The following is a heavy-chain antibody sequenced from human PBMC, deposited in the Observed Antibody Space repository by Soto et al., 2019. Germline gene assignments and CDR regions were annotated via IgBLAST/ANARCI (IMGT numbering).Heavy chain of an antibody. CDR3: ARVGVVVVPAATDAFDI. D-gene: IGHD2-2*01. V-gene: IGHV3-53*02. CDR1: GFTVSSNY. CDR2: IYSGGST. Sequence: VQLVETGGGLIQPGGSLRLSCAASGFTVSSNYMSWVRQAPGKGLEWVSVIYSGGSTYYADSVKGRFTISRDNSKNTLYLQMNSLRAEDTAVYYCARVGVVVVPAATDAFDIWGEGTMVTVSS. J-gene: IGHJ3*02.